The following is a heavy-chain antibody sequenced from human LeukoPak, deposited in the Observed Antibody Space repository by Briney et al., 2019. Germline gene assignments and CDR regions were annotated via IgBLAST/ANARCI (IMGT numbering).Heavy chain of an antibody. CDR2: INHSGST. CDR3: ARGPHYYGSGSYYKPFVY. V-gene: IGHV4-34*01. Sequence: SETLSLTCAVCGGSFSGYYWSWIRQPPGKGLEWIGEINHSGSTNYNPSLKSRVTISVDTSKNQFSLKLSSVTAADTAVYYCARGPHYYGSGSYYKPFVYWGQGTLVTVSS. CDR1: GGSFSGYY. J-gene: IGHJ4*02. D-gene: IGHD3-10*01.